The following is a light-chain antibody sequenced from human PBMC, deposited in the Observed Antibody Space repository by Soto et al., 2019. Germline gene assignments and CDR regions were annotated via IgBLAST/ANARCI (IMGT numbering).Light chain of an antibody. J-gene: IGLJ2*01. CDR2: SNF. CDR1: SSNIGAGYD. V-gene: IGLV1-40*01. Sequence: QSVLTQPPSVSGAPGQRVTISCTGSSSNIGAGYDVQWYQQLPGTAPKLLIYSNFNRPSGVPDRFSGSKSGTSASLAITGLQAEDEGDYYCQSYDSGLSGYVVFGGGTKLTVL. CDR3: QSYDSGLSGYVV.